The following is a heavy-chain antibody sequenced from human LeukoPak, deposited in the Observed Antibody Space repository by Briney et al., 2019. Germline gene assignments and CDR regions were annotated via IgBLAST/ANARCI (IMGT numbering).Heavy chain of an antibody. CDR1: GYTFTSYY. Sequence: ASVKVSCKASGYTFTSYYMHWVRQAPGQGLEWMGIINPSGGSTNYAQKFQGRVSMTRDTSTSTVYMELSSLRSEDTAMYYCARVPNPKRIVGATTYYGMDVWGQGTTVTVSS. CDR3: ARVPNPKRIVGATTYYGMDV. J-gene: IGHJ6*02. CDR2: INPSGGST. D-gene: IGHD1-26*01. V-gene: IGHV1-46*01.